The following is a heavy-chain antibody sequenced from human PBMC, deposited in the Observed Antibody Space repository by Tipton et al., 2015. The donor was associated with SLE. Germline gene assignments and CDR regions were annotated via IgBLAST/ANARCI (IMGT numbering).Heavy chain of an antibody. Sequence: SLRLSCEASTITFSVCWMSWVRQAPGKGLEWVANIKQDGSEKNYVDSVKGRFTISRDNAKNSLYLQMNSLRAEDTAVYYCATSNFFFAYWGQGTLVTVPS. D-gene: IGHD2/OR15-2a*01. V-gene: IGHV3-7*01. CDR3: ATSNFFFAY. J-gene: IGHJ4*02. CDR2: IKQDGSEK. CDR1: TITFSVCW.